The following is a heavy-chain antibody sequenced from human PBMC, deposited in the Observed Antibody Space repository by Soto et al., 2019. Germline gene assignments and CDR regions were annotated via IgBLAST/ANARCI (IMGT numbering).Heavy chain of an antibody. CDR1: GGTFSSYA. CDR2: IIPIFGTA. Sequence: VKVSCKASGGTFSSYAISWVRQAPGQGLEWMGGIIPIFGTANYAQKFQGRVTITADESTSTAYMELSSPRSEDTAVYYCARPSLTYYYGSGSSEYYYGMDVWGQGTTVTVS. CDR3: ARPSLTYYYGSGSSEYYYGMDV. V-gene: IGHV1-69*01. J-gene: IGHJ6*02. D-gene: IGHD3-10*01.